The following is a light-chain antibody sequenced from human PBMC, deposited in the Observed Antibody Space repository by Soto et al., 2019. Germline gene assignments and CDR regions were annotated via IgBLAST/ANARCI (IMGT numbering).Light chain of an antibody. CDR3: GSWDSSLSAVV. V-gene: IGLV1-51*02. CDR2: EHI. J-gene: IGLJ1*01. Sequence: QSVLTQPPSVSVAPGQKVTISCSGSSSNIGKNFVSWYQQLPGTAPKLLIYEHIKRPSGIPDRFSGSKSGTSATLAITGLQTGDEADYYCGSWDSSLSAVVFGAGTKVTVL. CDR1: SSNIGKNF.